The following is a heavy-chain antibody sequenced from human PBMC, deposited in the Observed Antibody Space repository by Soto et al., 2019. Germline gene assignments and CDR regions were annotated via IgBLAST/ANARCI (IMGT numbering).Heavy chain of an antibody. D-gene: IGHD3-9*01. J-gene: IGHJ4*02. CDR1: GGSISSNKYY. Sequence: PSETLSLTCTVSGGSISSNKYYWSWIRQPPGKGLEWIGYISYSGSTYYNPSLRSRVTISVDTSKNQFSLKLSSVTAADTAVYYCAHLILTGYIGTNFDSWGQGTLVTVSS. CDR3: AHLILTGYIGTNFDS. CDR2: ISYSGST. V-gene: IGHV4-30-4*01.